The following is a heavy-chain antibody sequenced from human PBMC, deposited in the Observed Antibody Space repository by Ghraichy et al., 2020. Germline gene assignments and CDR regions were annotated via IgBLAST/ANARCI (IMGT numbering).Heavy chain of an antibody. D-gene: IGHD1-1*01. CDR2: ISGSGGST. CDR1: GFTFSSYA. V-gene: IGHV3-23*01. J-gene: IGHJ5*01. Sequence: GGSLRLSCAASGFTFSSYAMSWVRQAPGKGLEWVSVISGSGGSTYYADSVKGRFTISRDNSNMYLQMNSLRAEDTAVFYCAKSEDRRVLDSTWFESWGQGTLVTVSS. CDR3: AKSEDRRVLDSTWFES.